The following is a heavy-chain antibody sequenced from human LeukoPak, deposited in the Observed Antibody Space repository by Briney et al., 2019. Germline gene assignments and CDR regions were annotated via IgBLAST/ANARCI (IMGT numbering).Heavy chain of an antibody. D-gene: IGHD6-19*01. Sequence: PGGSLRLSCAASGFTFSSYAMSWVRQAPGKGLEWVSAISGSGGSTYYADSVKGRFTISRDNSKNTLYLQMNSLRAEDTAVYYCAKDHLLGYSSGWSNNWFDPWGQGTLVTVSS. V-gene: IGHV3-23*01. CDR2: ISGSGGST. CDR3: AKDHLLGYSSGWSNNWFDP. CDR1: GFTFSSYA. J-gene: IGHJ5*02.